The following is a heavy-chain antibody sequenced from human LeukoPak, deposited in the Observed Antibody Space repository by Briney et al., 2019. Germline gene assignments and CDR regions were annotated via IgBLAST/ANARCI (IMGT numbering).Heavy chain of an antibody. CDR3: AKDIGVGYCNGCLFDY. D-gene: IGHD2-15*01. Sequence: GGSLRLSCAASGFTFDDYTMHWVRQAPGKGLEWVSLTSWDGGSTYYADSVKGRFTISRDNSKNSLYLQMNSLRTEDTALYYCAKDIGVGYCNGCLFDYWGQGTPVTVSS. J-gene: IGHJ4*02. V-gene: IGHV3-43*01. CDR1: GFTFDDYT. CDR2: TSWDGGST.